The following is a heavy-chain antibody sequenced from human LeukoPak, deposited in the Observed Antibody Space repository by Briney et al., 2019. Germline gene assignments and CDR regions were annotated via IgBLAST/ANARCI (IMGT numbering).Heavy chain of an antibody. D-gene: IGHD1-26*01. Sequence: SETLSLTCTVSCYFFNSGYYWGWIRQAPGKGLEWIGNIDLSGNTSYNPSRKSRVTIAADSSKNEFSLKLNSVTATATSVYYCAKQRRATPYYFDYWGQGTLVTVSS. CDR3: AKQRRATPYYFDY. CDR1: CYFFNSGYY. J-gene: IGHJ4*02. CDR2: IDLSGNT. V-gene: IGHV4-38-2*02.